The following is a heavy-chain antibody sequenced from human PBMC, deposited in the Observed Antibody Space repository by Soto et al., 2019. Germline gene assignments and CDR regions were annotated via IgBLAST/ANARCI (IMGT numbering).Heavy chain of an antibody. Sequence: ASVKVSCKASGGTFSSYAISWVRQAPGQGLEWMGGIIPIFGTANYAQKFQGRVTITADKSTSTAYMELSSLRSEDTAVYYCARERDCNNGVCYTRTPPYFDYWGQGTLVTVSS. CDR3: ARERDCNNGVCYTRTPPYFDY. CDR1: GGTFSSYA. CDR2: IIPIFGTA. V-gene: IGHV1-69*06. D-gene: IGHD2-8*01. J-gene: IGHJ4*02.